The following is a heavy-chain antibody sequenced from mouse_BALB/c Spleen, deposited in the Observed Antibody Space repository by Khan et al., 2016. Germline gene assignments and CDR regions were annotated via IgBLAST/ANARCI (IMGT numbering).Heavy chain of an antibody. J-gene: IGHJ3*01. V-gene: IGHV9-3*02. Sequence: QIQLVQSGPELKKSGETVKISCTASGYTFTNYEMNWVKQAPGKGLKWMGWINTHTGEPTYDQEFKGRFAISVETSASTAYLQINSLTTEDTATYFCARASLLAWFAYWRQGTLVTVSA. CDR1: GYTFTNYE. CDR2: INTHTGEP. D-gene: IGHD2-1*01. CDR3: ARASLLAWFAY.